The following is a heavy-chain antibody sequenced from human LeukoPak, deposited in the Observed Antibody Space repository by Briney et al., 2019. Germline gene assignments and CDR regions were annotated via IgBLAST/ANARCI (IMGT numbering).Heavy chain of an antibody. CDR1: GFTFSSYG. CDR3: AKSASAYYYMDV. V-gene: IGHV3-30*02. CDR2: IRYDGSNK. Sequence: GSLRLSCAASGFTFSSYGMHWVRQAPGKGLEWVAFIRYDGSNKYYADSVKGRFTISRDNSKNILYLQMNSLRAEDTAVYYCAKSASAYYYMDVWGKGTTVTVSS. D-gene: IGHD4/OR15-4a*01. J-gene: IGHJ6*03.